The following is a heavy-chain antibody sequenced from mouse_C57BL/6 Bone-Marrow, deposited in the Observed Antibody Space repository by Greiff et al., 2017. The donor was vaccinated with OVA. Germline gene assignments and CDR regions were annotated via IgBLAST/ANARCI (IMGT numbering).Heavy chain of an antibody. V-gene: IGHV5-12*01. CDR1: GFTFSDYY. J-gene: IGHJ4*01. CDR2: ISNGGGST. D-gene: IGHD1-1*01. CDR3: AGRDDGSLYAMDY. Sequence: DVKLVESGGGLVQPGGSLKLSCAASGFTFSDYYMYWVRQTPEKRLEWVAYISNGGGSTYYPDTVKGRFTFSRDNAKNTLYLQLSRLKSEDTAMYYGAGRDDGSLYAMDYWGQGTSVTVSS.